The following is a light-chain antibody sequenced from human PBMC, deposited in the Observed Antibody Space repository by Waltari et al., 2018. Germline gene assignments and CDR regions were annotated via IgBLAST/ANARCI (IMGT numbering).Light chain of an antibody. J-gene: IGLJ1*01. CDR1: SRDVGDYDW. CDR2: DVS. CDR3: TSYTSRHSLV. Sequence: QSALTQPASVSGSPGQSITISCTGTSRDVGDYDWVSWYQQHPGKAPKVVVFDVSYLPSGVSNRFSGSKSGNTASLTISGLQAEDEADYYGTSYTSRHSLVFGTGTKVTVL. V-gene: IGLV2-14*03.